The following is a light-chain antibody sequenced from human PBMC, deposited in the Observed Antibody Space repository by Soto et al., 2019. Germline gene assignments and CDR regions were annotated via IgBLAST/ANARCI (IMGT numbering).Light chain of an antibody. Sequence: QSALTQPASVSGSPGQSITISCSGTSNDVGTYNFVSWYQQHSGKAPKLMIYEVTNRAPGVSNRFSGSKSGNTASLTVSGLQAEDEADYYCSSYTTHSALVFGGGTKVTVL. V-gene: IGLV2-14*01. CDR3: SSYTTHSALV. CDR2: EVT. J-gene: IGLJ3*02. CDR1: SNDVGTYNF.